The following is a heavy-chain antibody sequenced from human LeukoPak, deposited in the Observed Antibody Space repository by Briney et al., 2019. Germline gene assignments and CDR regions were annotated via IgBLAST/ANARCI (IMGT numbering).Heavy chain of an antibody. D-gene: IGHD6-19*01. CDR2: ISAYNGNT. Sequence: ASVKVSCKASGYTFTSYGISWVRQAPGQGLEWMGWISAYNGNTNYAQKLQGRVTMTTDTSTSTAYMELRSLRSDDTAVYYCARDRSPYSSGWYYFDYWGQGTLVTASS. J-gene: IGHJ4*02. V-gene: IGHV1-18*01. CDR1: GYTFTSYG. CDR3: ARDRSPYSSGWYYFDY.